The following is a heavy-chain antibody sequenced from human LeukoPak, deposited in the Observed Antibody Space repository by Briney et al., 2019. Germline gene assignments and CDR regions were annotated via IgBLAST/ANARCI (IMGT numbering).Heavy chain of an antibody. D-gene: IGHD4-17*01. V-gene: IGHV1-18*01. CDR3: ARDQDYGDYGAYDY. Sequence: ASVNVSCKASGYIFTSYGITWVRQAPGQGLEWMGWISAYNGNTNYAQKLQGRVIMTTDTSTSTVYMELRSLRSDDTAVYYCARDQDYGDYGAYDYWGQGTLVTVSS. CDR1: GYIFTSYG. CDR2: ISAYNGNT. J-gene: IGHJ4*02.